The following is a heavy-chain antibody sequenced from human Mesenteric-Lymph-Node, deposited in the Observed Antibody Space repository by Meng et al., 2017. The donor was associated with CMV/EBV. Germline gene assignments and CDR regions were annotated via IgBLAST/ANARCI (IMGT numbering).Heavy chain of an antibody. CDR2: INNSGGTI. Sequence: GESLKISCAASGFTFSDYYMTWIRQAPGRGLEWVSYINNSGGTIYYADSVKGRFTISRDNAKNSLFLQMNSLRAEDTAVYYCARGPRYDFWEGHYYFDYWGQGTLVTVSS. J-gene: IGHJ4*02. CDR1: GFTFSDYY. CDR3: ARGPRYDFWEGHYYFDY. D-gene: IGHD3-3*01. V-gene: IGHV3-11*04.